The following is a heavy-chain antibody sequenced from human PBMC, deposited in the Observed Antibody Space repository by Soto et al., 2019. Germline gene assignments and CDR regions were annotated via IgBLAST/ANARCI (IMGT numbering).Heavy chain of an antibody. D-gene: IGHD7-27*01. V-gene: IGHV4-30-4*01. J-gene: IGHJ4*02. Sequence: QVQLQESGPRLVSPSQTLSLTCTVSGGSISRAAYCWSWIRQSPDKGLAWIGHIYDGGTTYSSPSLKGRVTISADTSETQFPLKLSSVSAADPAVYYCARGPSGDKIDYWGQGIQVTVSS. CDR2: IYDGGTT. CDR3: ARGPSGDKIDY. CDR1: GGSISRAAYC.